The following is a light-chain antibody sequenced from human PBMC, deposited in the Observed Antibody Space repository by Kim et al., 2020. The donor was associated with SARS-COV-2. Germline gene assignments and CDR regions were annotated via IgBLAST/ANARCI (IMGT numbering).Light chain of an antibody. V-gene: IGKV1-12*02. Sequence: DIQMTQSPSSVSASVGDSVAITCRTSHNVHTWLAWYQQKPGKAPNLLISGATTLQSGVPSRFSGSGSGTAFTLTISSLQPEDIATYYCQQSNTFPWTFGQGTKVDIK. CDR2: GAT. CDR1: HNVHTW. CDR3: QQSNTFPWT. J-gene: IGKJ1*01.